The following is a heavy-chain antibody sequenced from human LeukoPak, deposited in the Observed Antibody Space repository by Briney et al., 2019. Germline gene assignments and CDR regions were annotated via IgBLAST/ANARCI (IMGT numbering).Heavy chain of an antibody. CDR1: GGSFSGYY. D-gene: IGHD3-3*01. CDR3: ARVRPDFWSAYTYYYYYMDV. V-gene: IGHV4-34*01. J-gene: IGHJ6*03. Sequence: SETLSLACAVYGGSFSGYYWSWIRQPPGKGLEWIGEINHSGSTNYNPSLKSRVTISVDTSKNQFSLKLSPVTAADTAVYYCARVRPDFWSAYTYYYYYMDVWGKGTTVTVSS. CDR2: INHSGST.